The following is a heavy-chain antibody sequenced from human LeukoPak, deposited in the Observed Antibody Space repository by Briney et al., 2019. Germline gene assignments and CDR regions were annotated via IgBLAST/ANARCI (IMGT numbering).Heavy chain of an antibody. CDR2: ISYDGSNK. D-gene: IGHD2-15*01. J-gene: IGHJ6*03. V-gene: IGHV3-30*19. CDR3: ARGSSPYYYYMDV. CDR1: GFTFSNYG. Sequence: GGSLRLSCAASGFTFSNYGMYWVRQAPGKGLEWVAVISYDGSNKYYADSVKGRFTISRDNSKNTLYLQMSSLRAEDTAVYYCARGSSPYYYYMDVWGKGTTVTVSS.